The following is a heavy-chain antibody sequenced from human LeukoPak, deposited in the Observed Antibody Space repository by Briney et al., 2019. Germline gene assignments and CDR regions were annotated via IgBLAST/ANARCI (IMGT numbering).Heavy chain of an antibody. J-gene: IGHJ4*02. CDR1: GGSITISRYY. V-gene: IGHV4-39*01. D-gene: IGHD4-11*01. Sequence: SETLSLTCSVSGGSITISRYYWGWIRQPPGKGLEWIGSIYYSGSTNYNPSLKSRVTISVDTSKNQFSLRLSSVTAADTAVYYCARQDYSNWYYFDYWGQGTLVTVSS. CDR3: ARQDYSNWYYFDY. CDR2: IYYSGST.